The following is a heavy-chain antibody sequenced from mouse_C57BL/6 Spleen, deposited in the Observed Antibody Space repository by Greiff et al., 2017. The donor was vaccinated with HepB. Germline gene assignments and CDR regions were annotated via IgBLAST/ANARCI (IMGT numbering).Heavy chain of an antibody. J-gene: IGHJ1*03. V-gene: IGHV1-26*01. D-gene: IGHD2-5*01. CDR1: GYTFTDYY. Sequence: EVQLQQSGPELVKPGASVKISCKASGYTFTDYYMNWVKQSHGKSLEWIGDINPNNGGTSYNQKFKGKATLTVDKSSSTAYMELRSLTSEDSAVYYCARLGYSNYVWYFDVWGTRTTVTVSS. CDR2: INPNNGGT. CDR3: ARLGYSNYVWYFDV.